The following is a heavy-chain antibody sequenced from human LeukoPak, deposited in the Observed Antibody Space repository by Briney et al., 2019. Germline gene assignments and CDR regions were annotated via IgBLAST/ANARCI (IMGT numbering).Heavy chain of an antibody. V-gene: IGHV3-21*01. D-gene: IGHD3-3*01. J-gene: IGHJ4*02. CDR2: ISSNSNYR. CDR3: VVGHTQSKDYDFWSSYFDY. Sequence: GGSLRLSCAASGFTFSTYSMNWVRQAPGKGLEWVSCISSNSNYRNYANSVKGRFTISRDNAKNSLYLQMNSLRAEDTAVYYCVVGHTQSKDYDFWSSYFDYWGREPWSPSPQ. CDR1: GFTFSTYS.